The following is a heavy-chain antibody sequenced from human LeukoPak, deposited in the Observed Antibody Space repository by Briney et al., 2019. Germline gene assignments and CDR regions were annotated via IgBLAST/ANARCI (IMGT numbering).Heavy chain of an antibody. CDR1: GGSFSGYY. D-gene: IGHD6-13*01. CDR3: ARTIAAAGPYNWFDP. V-gene: IGHV4-34*01. J-gene: IGHJ5*02. CDR2: INHSGST. Sequence: SETLSLTCAVYGGSFSGYYWSWIRQPPGKGLEWIGEINHSGSTNYNPSLKSRVTISVDTSKNQFSLKLSPVTAADTAVYYCARTIAAAGPYNWFDPWGQGTLVTVSS.